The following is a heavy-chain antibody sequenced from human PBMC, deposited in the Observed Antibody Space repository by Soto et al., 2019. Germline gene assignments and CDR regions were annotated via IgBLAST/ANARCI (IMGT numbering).Heavy chain of an antibody. CDR1: GGTFSSYA. V-gene: IGHV1-69*01. Sequence: QVQLVQSGAEVKKPGSSVKVSCKASGGTFSSYAISWVRQAPGQGLKWMGGIIPIFGTANYAQKFQGRVTITADESTSTDYMELSSLRSEDTAVYYCARDSGACGGGSCYVAYWGQGTLVTVSS. J-gene: IGHJ4*02. D-gene: IGHD2-15*01. CDR3: ARDSGACGGGSCYVAY. CDR2: IIPIFGTA.